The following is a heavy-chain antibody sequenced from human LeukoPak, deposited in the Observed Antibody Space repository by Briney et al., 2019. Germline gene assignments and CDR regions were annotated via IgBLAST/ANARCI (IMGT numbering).Heavy chain of an antibody. CDR1: GGSFSGYY. Sequence: SETLSLTCAAYGGSFSGYYWSWIRQPPGKGLEWIGEINHSGSTNYNPSLKSRVTISVDTSKNQFSLKLSSVTAADTAVYYCARGVRAGYWVYWGQGTLVTVSS. D-gene: IGHD3-22*01. V-gene: IGHV4-34*01. CDR3: ARGVRAGYWVY. CDR2: INHSGST. J-gene: IGHJ4*02.